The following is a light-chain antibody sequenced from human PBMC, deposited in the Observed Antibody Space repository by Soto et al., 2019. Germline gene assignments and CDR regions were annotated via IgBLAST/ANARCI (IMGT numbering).Light chain of an antibody. CDR2: EVT. CDR1: SSDVAAYDY. CDR3: TSFTTPATYV. J-gene: IGLJ1*01. V-gene: IGLV2-14*01. Sequence: QSALTQPASVSGSPGQSITISCTGTSSDVAAYDYVSWYQQHSGKAPKLMIYEVTNRPSGVSNRFSGSKSGSTASLTISGLQAADEADSYCTSFTTPATYVFGSGTKLPVL.